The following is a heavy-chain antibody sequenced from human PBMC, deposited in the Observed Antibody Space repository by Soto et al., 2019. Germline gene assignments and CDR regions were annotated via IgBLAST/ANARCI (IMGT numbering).Heavy chain of an antibody. J-gene: IGHJ4*02. Sequence: SETLSLTCAVYGGSFIGYYWSWILQPPGKGLEWIGKINYSGSTNYNPSLKSRVTISVDTSKNQFSLKLRSVTAADTAVYYCASILTPHRYYFAYWGQGTLVTVSS. CDR2: INYSGST. V-gene: IGHV4-34*01. D-gene: IGHD2-21*01. CDR1: GGSFIGYY. CDR3: ASILTPHRYYFAY.